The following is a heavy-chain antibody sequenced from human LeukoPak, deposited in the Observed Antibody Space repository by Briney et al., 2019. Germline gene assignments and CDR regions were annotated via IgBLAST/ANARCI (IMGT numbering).Heavy chain of an antibody. J-gene: IGHJ3*02. V-gene: IGHV3-30-3*01. CDR1: GFTFSSYA. CDR2: ISYDGSNK. CDR3: ARGAYYYDSSDEGGAFDI. Sequence: PGRSLRLSCAASGFTFSSYAMHWVRQAPGKGLEWVALISYDGSNKYYADSVKGRFTISRDNSKNTLYLQMTGLRAEDTGVYYCARGAYYYDSSDEGGAFDIWGQGTMVTVSS. D-gene: IGHD3-22*01.